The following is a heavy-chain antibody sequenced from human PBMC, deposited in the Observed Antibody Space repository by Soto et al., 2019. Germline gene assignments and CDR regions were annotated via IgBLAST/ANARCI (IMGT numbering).Heavy chain of an antibody. CDR2: MKHYNGNT. V-gene: IGHV1-8*01. J-gene: IGHJ6*02. CDR3: ARERTGTTSMDV. CDR1: GYTFTSYD. D-gene: IGHD1-1*01. Sequence: QVQLVQSGAEVKKPGASVTVSCKASGYTFTSYDINWVRQATGQGLEWMGWMKHYNGNTGYGQKFQGRVTMTRNTSISTAYMELSRLGSEDTAVYYCARERTGTTSMDVWGQGTTVTVSS.